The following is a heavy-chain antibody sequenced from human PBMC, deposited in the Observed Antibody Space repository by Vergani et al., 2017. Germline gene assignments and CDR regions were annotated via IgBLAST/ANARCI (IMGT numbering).Heavy chain of an antibody. J-gene: IGHJ5*02. V-gene: IGHV4-4*02. CDR2: IYHSGST. CDR3: AGGRRVRRVHLDNWFDP. Sequence: QVQLQESGPGLVKPSGTLSLTCAVSGGSISSSNWWSWVRQPPGKGLEWIGEIYHSGSTNYNPSLKSRVTISVDKAKNQFSLKLSSVTAADTAVYYCAGGRRVRRVHLDNWFDPWGQGTLVTVSS. CDR1: GGSISSSNW. D-gene: IGHD3-10*01.